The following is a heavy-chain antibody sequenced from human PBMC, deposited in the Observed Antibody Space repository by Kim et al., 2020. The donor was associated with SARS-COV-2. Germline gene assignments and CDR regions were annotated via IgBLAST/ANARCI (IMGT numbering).Heavy chain of an antibody. CDR1: GYTFTSYD. D-gene: IGHD2-21*01. V-gene: IGHV1-8*01. CDR2: MNPNSGNT. CDR3: ARGHLKSIVVVIAPRPYYYYMDV. J-gene: IGHJ6*03. Sequence: ASVKVSCKASGYTFTSYDINWVRQATGQGLEWMGWMNPNSGNTGYAQKFQCRVTMTSNTSISTAYMELSSLRSEDTAVYYCARGHLKSIVVVIAPRPYYYYMDVWGKGTTVTVSS.